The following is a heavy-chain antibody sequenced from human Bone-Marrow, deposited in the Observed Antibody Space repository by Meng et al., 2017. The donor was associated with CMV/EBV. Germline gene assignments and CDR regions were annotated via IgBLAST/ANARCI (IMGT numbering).Heavy chain of an antibody. CDR2: ISGSGGST. Sequence: GESLKISCAASAFTFSSYAMSWVRQAPGKGLEWVSAISGSGGSTYYADSVTGRFTISRDNSKNTLYLQMNSLKAADTAVYYCARERGKNLWIQLWGHYGMDVWGQGTTVTVSS. CDR1: AFTFSSYA. D-gene: IGHD5-18*01. CDR3: ARERGKNLWIQLWGHYGMDV. J-gene: IGHJ6*02. V-gene: IGHV3-23*01.